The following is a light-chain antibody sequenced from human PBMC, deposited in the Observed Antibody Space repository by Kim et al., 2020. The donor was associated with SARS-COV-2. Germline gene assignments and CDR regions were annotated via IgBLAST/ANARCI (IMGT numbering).Light chain of an antibody. V-gene: IGLV3-1*01. CDR2: QDI. Sequence: SVSPGQTASISCSGDKLGDKYASWYQQKPGQSPVLVIYQDIKRPSGIPERFSGSNSGNTATLTISGTQAMDEADYYCQAWDNSNVIFGGGTQLTVL. CDR3: QAWDNSNVI. J-gene: IGLJ2*01. CDR1: KLGDKY.